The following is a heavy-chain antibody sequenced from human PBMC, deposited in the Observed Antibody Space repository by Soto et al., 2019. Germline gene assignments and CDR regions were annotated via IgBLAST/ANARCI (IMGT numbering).Heavy chain of an antibody. CDR2: ISSSGSTI. D-gene: IGHD4-17*01. Sequence: EVQLVESGGGLVQPGGSLRLSCAASGFTFSSYEMNWVRQAPGKGLEWVSYISSSGSTIYYADSVKGRFTISRDNAKNSLYLQMNSLRAEDTAVHYCARATYGDYAFFDYWGQGTLVTVSS. CDR1: GFTFSSYE. V-gene: IGHV3-48*03. J-gene: IGHJ4*02. CDR3: ARATYGDYAFFDY.